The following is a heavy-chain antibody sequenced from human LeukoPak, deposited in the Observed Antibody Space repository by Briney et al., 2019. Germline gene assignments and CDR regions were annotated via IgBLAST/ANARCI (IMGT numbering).Heavy chain of an antibody. J-gene: IGHJ4*02. CDR2: ISSSSSTI. CDR3: ATDLSVLWFGELLPTYYFDY. D-gene: IGHD3-10*01. Sequence: GGSLRLSCAASGFTFSSYSMNWVRQAPGKGLEWVSYISSSSSTIYYADSVKGRFTISRDNAKTSLYLQMNSLRAEDTAVYYCATDLSVLWFGELLPTYYFDYWGQGTLVTVSS. CDR1: GFTFSSYS. V-gene: IGHV3-48*01.